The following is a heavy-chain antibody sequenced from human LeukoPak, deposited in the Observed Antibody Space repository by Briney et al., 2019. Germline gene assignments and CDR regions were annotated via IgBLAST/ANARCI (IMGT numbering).Heavy chain of an antibody. CDR1: GFTFSSYW. Sequence: PGGSLRLSCAASGFTFSSYWMSWVRQPPGKGLEWIGEINHSGSTNYNPSLKSRVTISVDTSKNQFSLKLSSVTAADTAVYYCARGSRRIYYYDSSGYLFDYWGQGTLVTVSS. J-gene: IGHJ4*02. V-gene: IGHV4-34*01. CDR3: ARGSRRIYYYDSSGYLFDY. CDR2: INHSGST. D-gene: IGHD3-22*01.